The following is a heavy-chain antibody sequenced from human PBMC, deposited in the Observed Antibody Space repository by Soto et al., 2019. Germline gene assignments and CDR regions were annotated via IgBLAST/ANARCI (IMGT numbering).Heavy chain of an antibody. CDR3: ARGLPCGSTTCFGGELAY. J-gene: IGHJ4*02. D-gene: IGHD2-2*01. CDR1: GHTFSSYY. CDR2: INPRGGGT. Sequence: VQLVQSGAEGKNPGASVKVSCKASGHTFSSYYIHWVRQAPGQGLEWRGVINPRGGGTSYDQKFQGRVTMTRDTSTSTVFMELSSLRYEDTAVFYCARGLPCGSTTCFGGELAYWGQGTLVTVSS. V-gene: IGHV1-46*01.